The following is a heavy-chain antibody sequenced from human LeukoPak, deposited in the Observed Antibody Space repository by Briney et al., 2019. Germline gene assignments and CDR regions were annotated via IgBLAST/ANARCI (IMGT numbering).Heavy chain of an antibody. CDR1: GFTFNSYA. D-gene: IGHD1-26*01. Sequence: GGSLRLSCAASGFTFNSYAMSWVRQAPEKGLEWVATISGSGGGTYYADSVKGRFTISRDDSKNTLYLQMNRLRAEDTAVYYWAKGLGRYRNNYFDYWGQGTLVTVSS. J-gene: IGHJ4*02. V-gene: IGHV3-23*01. CDR3: AKGLGRYRNNYFDY. CDR2: ISGSGGGT.